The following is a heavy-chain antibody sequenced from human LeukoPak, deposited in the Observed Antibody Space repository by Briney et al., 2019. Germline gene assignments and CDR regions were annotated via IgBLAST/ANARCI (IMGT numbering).Heavy chain of an antibody. CDR1: GYTFTGYY. J-gene: IGHJ5*02. CDR3: ARDRRITIFGVATNWFDP. D-gene: IGHD3-3*01. CDR2: INPNSGGT. V-gene: IGHV1-2*02. Sequence: GASVKVSCKASGYTFTGYYMHWVRQAPGQGLEWMGWINPNSGGTNYAQKFQGRVTMTRDTSISTAYMELSRLRSDDTAVYYCARDRRITIFGVATNWFDPWGQGNLVTVSS.